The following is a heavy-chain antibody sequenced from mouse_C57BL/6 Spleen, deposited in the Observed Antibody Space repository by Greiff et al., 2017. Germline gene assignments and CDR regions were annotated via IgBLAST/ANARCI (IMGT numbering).Heavy chain of an antibody. CDR2: ISSGGDYI. V-gene: IGHV5-9-1*02. CDR3: TRGSGYYDYDEDAMDY. D-gene: IGHD2-4*01. J-gene: IGHJ4*01. Sequence: DVMLVESGEGLVKPGGSLKLSCAASGFTFSSYAMSWVRQTPEKRLEWVAYISSGGDYIYYADTVKGRFTISRDNARNTLYLQMSSLKSEDTAMYYCTRGSGYYDYDEDAMDYWGQGTSVTVSS. CDR1: GFTFSSYA.